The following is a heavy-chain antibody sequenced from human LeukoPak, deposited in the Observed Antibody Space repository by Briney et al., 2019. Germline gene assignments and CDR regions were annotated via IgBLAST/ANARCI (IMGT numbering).Heavy chain of an antibody. J-gene: IGHJ6*04. V-gene: IGHV3-74*01. CDR2: INSDESST. CDR3: ASRYSYYAMDV. CDR1: GFTLSSYW. Sequence: GGSLRLSCAASGFTLSSYWMHWVRQAPGKGLVWVSRINSDESSTSYADSVKGRFTISRDNAKNTLYLQMNSLRVEDTAVYYCASRYSYYAMDVWGKGTTVTVSS.